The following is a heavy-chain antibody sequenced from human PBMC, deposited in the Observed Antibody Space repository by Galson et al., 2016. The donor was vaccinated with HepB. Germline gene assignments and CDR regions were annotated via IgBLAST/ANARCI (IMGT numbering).Heavy chain of an antibody. D-gene: IGHD6-19*01. Sequence: SLRLSCAASGFTFSSYGMHWVRQAPGKGLEWVALIWFDGNNTYYADSVKGRFTISRDNSKDTLFLQMNSLRAEDTAVYYCARDQVPVAATGWWFDPWGQGALVTVSS. CDR2: IWFDGNNT. CDR1: GFTFSSYG. CDR3: ARDQVPVAATGWWFDP. J-gene: IGHJ5*02. V-gene: IGHV3-33*01.